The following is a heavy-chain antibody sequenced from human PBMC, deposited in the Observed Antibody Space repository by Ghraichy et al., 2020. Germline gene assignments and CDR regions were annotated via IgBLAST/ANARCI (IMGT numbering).Heavy chain of an antibody. CDR3: ARASRVVRFYFYDGMDV. CDR1: GFSFRSYD. D-gene: IGHD4-23*01. CDR2: ISSSSRNR. J-gene: IGHJ6*02. Sequence: GGSLRLSCVGSGFSFRSYDLNWVRQSPGKGLEWVSYISSSSRNRFYADSVKGRFTISRDNAKSPLSLQMNSLRDEDTAVYYCARASRVVRFYFYDGMDVWGQGTTVTVSS. V-gene: IGHV3-48*02.